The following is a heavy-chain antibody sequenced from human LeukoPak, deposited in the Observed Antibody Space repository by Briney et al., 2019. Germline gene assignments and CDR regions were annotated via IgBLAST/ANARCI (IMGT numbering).Heavy chain of an antibody. CDR2: ISSSSYI. J-gene: IGHJ5*02. CDR3: ARDWGGYCSSTSCYTDYDFWSGYYH. V-gene: IGHV3-21*01. D-gene: IGHD2-2*02. CDR1: GFTFSSYS. Sequence: GGSLRLSCAASGFTFSSYSMNWVRQAPGKGLEWVSSISSSSYIYYSDSVKGRFTISRDNAKNSLYLQMNSLRAEDTAVYYCARDWGGYCSSTSCYTDYDFWSGYYHWGQGTLVTVSS.